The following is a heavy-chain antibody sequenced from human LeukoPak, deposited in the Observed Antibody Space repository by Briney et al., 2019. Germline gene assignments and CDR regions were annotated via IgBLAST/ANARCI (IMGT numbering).Heavy chain of an antibody. D-gene: IGHD2-15*01. CDR3: TRDIVVVVAAYPHDAFDI. V-gene: IGHV3-49*03. J-gene: IGHJ3*02. CDR1: GFTFGDYA. Sequence: GGSLRLSCTASGFTFGDYAMSWFRQAPGKGLEWVGFIRSKAYGGTTEYAASVKGRFTISRDDSKSIAYLQMNSLKTEDTAVYYCTRDIVVVVAAYPHDAFDIWGQGTMVTVSS. CDR2: IRSKAYGGTT.